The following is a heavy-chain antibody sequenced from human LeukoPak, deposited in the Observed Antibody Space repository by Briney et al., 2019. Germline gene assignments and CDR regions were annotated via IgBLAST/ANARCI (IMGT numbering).Heavy chain of an antibody. CDR3: ARGSDYGDSVWEFDP. D-gene: IGHD4-17*01. V-gene: IGHV1-18*04. Sequence: GASVKVSCKASGYTFTGYYMHWVRQAPGQGLEWMGWISAFNGNTNYAQKFQGRVTMTTDTSTSTAYMELRSLRSDDTAVYYCARGSDYGDSVWEFDPWGQGTLVTVSS. CDR2: ISAFNGNT. CDR1: GYTFTGYY. J-gene: IGHJ5*02.